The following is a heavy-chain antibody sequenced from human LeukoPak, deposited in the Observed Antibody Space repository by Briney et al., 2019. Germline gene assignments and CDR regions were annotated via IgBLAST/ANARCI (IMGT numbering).Heavy chain of an antibody. J-gene: IGHJ5*02. Sequence: NPSETLSLTCTVSGGSISSTNYYWGWIRQPPGKGLEWIGTVHYTGSNYYNPSLKSRLTISIDTSKNQFSLKLNSATAADTAVYYCARLYLWFSRIDPWGQGTLVIVSS. CDR2: VHYTGSN. CDR3: ARLYLWFSRIDP. V-gene: IGHV4-39*07. D-gene: IGHD3-10*01. CDR1: GGSISSTNYY.